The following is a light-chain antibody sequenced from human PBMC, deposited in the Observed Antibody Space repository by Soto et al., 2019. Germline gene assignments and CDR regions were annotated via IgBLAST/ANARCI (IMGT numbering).Light chain of an antibody. Sequence: EIVLTQSPATLSLSPGEKATLSCRASQRVANFLAWLQHKPGQAPRVVIYDTSNRATGIPARFSGSGSGTDFTLTITNIEPEDFAVYYCQQRSWPLFSFGQGTRLE. V-gene: IGKV3-11*01. CDR2: DTS. CDR1: QRVANF. J-gene: IGKJ2*03. CDR3: QQRSWPLFS.